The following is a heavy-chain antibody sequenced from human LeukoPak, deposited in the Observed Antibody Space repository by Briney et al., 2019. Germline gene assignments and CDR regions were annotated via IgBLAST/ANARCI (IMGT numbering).Heavy chain of an antibody. CDR1: GFTFSRYS. Sequence: GGSLRLSCAASGFTFSRYSMNWVRQAPGKGLEWVSSISSSTYIYYADSVKGRFTISRDNSKNTLYLQMNSLRVEDTAVYYCARDGQNGSPYATDVWGQGTTVTVSS. D-gene: IGHD3-10*01. V-gene: IGHV3-21*01. CDR3: ARDGQNGSPYATDV. J-gene: IGHJ6*02. CDR2: ISSSTYI.